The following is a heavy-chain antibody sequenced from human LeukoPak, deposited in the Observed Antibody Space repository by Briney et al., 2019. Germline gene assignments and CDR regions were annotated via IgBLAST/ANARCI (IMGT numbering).Heavy chain of an antibody. CDR3: ARGATDSYGWGADY. J-gene: IGHJ4*02. Sequence: SETLSLTCAVYGGSFSGYYWSWIRQPPGKGLEWIGYIYYSGSTNYNPSLKSRVTISVDTSKNQFSLKLSSVTAADTAVYYCARGATDSYGWGADYWGQGTLVTVSS. D-gene: IGHD5-18*01. CDR2: IYYSGST. V-gene: IGHV4-59*01. CDR1: GGSFSGYY.